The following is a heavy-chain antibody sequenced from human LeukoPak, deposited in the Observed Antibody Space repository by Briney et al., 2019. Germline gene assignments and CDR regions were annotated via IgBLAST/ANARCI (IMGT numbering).Heavy chain of an antibody. CDR2: IKQDGSEK. Sequence: GGSLRLSCAASGFTFSYYWMTWVRQAPGKGLEWVANIKQDGSEKYYVDSVKGRFTISRYNAKNSPYVQMNSLRAEDTAVYYCARSTYCSSTSCDHDYYYGMDVWGQGTTVTVSS. J-gene: IGHJ6*02. V-gene: IGHV3-7*01. D-gene: IGHD2-2*01. CDR3: ARSTYCSSTSCDHDYYYGMDV. CDR1: GFTFSYYW.